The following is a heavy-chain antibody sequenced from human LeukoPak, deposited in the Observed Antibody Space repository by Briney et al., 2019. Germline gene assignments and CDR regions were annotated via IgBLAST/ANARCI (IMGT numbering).Heavy chain of an antibody. CDR3: ARDCYYCRGYYCSDDAFEI. CDR2: IYTSGST. Sequence: PSETLSLTCTVCGGFMSSYYWRWTRQPGGKGLEWLGRIYTSGSTNYNPPLKSRVTMSVDTSKNQFSLKLTSVTSADTAVYYCARDCYYCRGYYCSDDAFEICGQGTMVTVSS. V-gene: IGHV4-4*07. J-gene: IGHJ3*02. CDR1: GGFMSSYY. D-gene: IGHD3-22*01.